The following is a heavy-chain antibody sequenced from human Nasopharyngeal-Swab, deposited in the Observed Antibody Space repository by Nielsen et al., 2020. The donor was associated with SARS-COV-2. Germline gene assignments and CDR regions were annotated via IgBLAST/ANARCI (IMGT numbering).Heavy chain of an antibody. CDR3: ARNSADYDILTGYYKVPVNPPDV. V-gene: IGHV2-70*01. D-gene: IGHD3-9*01. CDR2: IDWDDVK. J-gene: IGHJ6*02. Sequence: WIRQPPGKALAWLALIDWDDVKYYSTSLKTRLTISKDTSKNQVVLTMTNMDPVDTATYYCARNSADYDILTGYYKVPVNPPDVWGQGTTVTVSS.